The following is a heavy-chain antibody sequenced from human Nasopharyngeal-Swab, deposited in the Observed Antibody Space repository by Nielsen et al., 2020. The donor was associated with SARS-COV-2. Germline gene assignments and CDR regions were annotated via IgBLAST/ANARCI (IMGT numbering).Heavy chain of an antibody. V-gene: IGHV3-48*03. CDR2: ISSSGSTI. CDR1: GFTFSSYE. D-gene: IGHD2-15*01. J-gene: IGHJ6*02. Sequence: GGSLRPSCAASGFTFSSYEMNWVRQAPGKGLEWVSYISSSGSTIYYADSVKGRFTISRDNAKNSLYLQMNSLRAEDTAVYYCAREARGVVAYYYYYGMDVWGQGTTVTVSS. CDR3: AREARGVVAYYYYYGMDV.